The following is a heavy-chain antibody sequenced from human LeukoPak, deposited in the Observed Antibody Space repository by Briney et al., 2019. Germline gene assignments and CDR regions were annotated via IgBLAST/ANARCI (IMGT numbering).Heavy chain of an antibody. V-gene: IGHV3-23*01. J-gene: IGHJ4*02. CDR1: GFTLSSYA. CDR3: AKRHSSGWYYFDY. Sequence: GGSLRLSCAASGFTLSSYAMSWVRQAPRKGLEWVSTLSGSGGNTYYTDSVKGRFTISRDNSKNTLYLHMNSLRAEDTAVYYCAKRHSSGWYYFDYWGQGTLVTVSS. D-gene: IGHD6-19*01. CDR2: LSGSGGNT.